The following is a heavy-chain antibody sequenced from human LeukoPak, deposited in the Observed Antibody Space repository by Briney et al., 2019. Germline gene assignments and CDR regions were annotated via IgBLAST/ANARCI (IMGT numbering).Heavy chain of an antibody. CDR2: ISGSSSNT. V-gene: IGHV3-11*03. J-gene: IGHJ4*02. CDR3: TRHPAEGDY. CDR1: GFTFSDFY. Sequence: PGGCLRLSCAASGFTFSDFYMSWSRQAPGKGLESVSYISGSSSNTNYADSVKGRFTISRDNAKNSLYLQMNSLRPEDTAVYYCTRHPAEGDYWGQGALVTVSS. D-gene: IGHD2-15*01.